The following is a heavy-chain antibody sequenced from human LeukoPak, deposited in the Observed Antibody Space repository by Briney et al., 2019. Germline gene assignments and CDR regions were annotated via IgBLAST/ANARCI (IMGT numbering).Heavy chain of an antibody. D-gene: IGHD6-19*01. V-gene: IGHV1-24*01. CDR2: FYPEDGET. CDR3: ASLESYSSGWYLGWFDP. J-gene: IGHJ5*02. CDR1: GYTLTELS. Sequence: ASVKVSCKVSGYTLTELSMHWVRQAPGKGLEWMGGFYPEDGETIYAQKFQGRVTMTEDTSTDTAYMELSSLRSEDTAVYYCASLESYSSGWYLGWFDPWGQGTLVTVSS.